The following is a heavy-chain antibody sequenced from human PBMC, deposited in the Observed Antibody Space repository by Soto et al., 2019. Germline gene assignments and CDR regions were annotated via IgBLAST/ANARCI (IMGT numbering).Heavy chain of an antibody. CDR1: GFTFSNAW. V-gene: IGHV3-15*07. CDR2: IKSKTDGGTT. D-gene: IGHD6-19*01. CDR3: TLLAVAGTDDAFDI. Sequence: PGGSLRLSCAASGFTFSNAWMNWVRQAPGKGLEWVGRIKSKTDGGTTDYAAPVKGRFTISRDDSKNTLYLQMNSLKTEDTAVYYCTLLAVAGTDDAFDIWGQGTMVTVSS. J-gene: IGHJ3*02.